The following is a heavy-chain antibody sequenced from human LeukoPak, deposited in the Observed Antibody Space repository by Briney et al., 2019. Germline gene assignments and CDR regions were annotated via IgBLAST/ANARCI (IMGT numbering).Heavy chain of an antibody. J-gene: IGHJ5*02. V-gene: IGHV3-21*01. CDR2: ISSSSSYI. CDR3: AREGSSFVLTT. CDR1: GFTFSSYA. Sequence: GGSLRLSCAASGFTFSSYAMNWVRQAPGKGLEWVSSISSSSSYIYYADSVKGRFTISRDNAKNSLYLQMNSLRAEDTAVYYCAREGSSFVLTTWGQGTLVTVSS. D-gene: IGHD6-13*01.